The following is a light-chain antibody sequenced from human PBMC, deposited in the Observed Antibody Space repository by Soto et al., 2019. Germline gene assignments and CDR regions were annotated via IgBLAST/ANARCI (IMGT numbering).Light chain of an antibody. CDR2: DAS. Sequence: DRQRAQYAYSLDAAVGDRVTISFQASQDISNSLNWYQQKPGKAPKLLIYDASNLESGVPSRFSCSRTGTEDTLTITSLQPYDFAPYYCQQYNSDGTFGRGTKVDIK. CDR3: QQYNSDGT. V-gene: IGKV1-33*01. J-gene: IGKJ1*01. CDR1: QDISNS.